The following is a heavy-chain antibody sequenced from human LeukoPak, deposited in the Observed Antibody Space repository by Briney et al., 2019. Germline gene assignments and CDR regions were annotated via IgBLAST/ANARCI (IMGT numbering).Heavy chain of an antibody. CDR2: INPNSGGT. V-gene: IGHV1-2*02. CDR3: ARDLGYCSGGSCYGWFDP. J-gene: IGHJ5*02. Sequence: ASVKASCKASGYTFTGYYMHWVRQAPGQGLEWMGWINPNSGGTNYAQKFQGRVTMTRDTSISTAYMELSRLRSDDTAVYYCARDLGYCSGGSCYGWFDPWGQGTLVTVSS. D-gene: IGHD2-15*01. CDR1: GYTFTGYY.